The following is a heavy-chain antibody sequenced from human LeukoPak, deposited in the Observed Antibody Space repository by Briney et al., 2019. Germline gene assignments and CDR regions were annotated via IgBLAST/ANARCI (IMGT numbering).Heavy chain of an antibody. Sequence: GASVKVSCKASGFTFTSYGISWVRQAPGQGLEWMGWITTYNGNTNYAQKLQGRVTMTTDTSTSTAYMDLRGLRSDDTAVYYCEMGYDYGDYVGDFDYWGQGTLVTVSS. CDR1: GFTFTSYG. V-gene: IGHV1-18*01. CDR2: ITTYNGNT. D-gene: IGHD4-17*01. J-gene: IGHJ4*02. CDR3: EMGYDYGDYVGDFDY.